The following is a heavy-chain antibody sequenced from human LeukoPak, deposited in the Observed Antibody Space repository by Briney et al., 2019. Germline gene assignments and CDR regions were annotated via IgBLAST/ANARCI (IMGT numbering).Heavy chain of an antibody. CDR1: GFTFSIYA. CDR3: AKVCGRLHFCY. V-gene: IGHV3-23*01. J-gene: IGHJ4*02. CDR2: ISPGADIT. D-gene: IGHD3/OR15-3a*01. Sequence: GGSLRFSCAASGFTFSIYAMSWVRKAPGKGLEWVSAISPGADITYYVDSVKGRFTISRDNSKNTVYLQMNSLRAEDTAIYYCAKVCGRLHFCYWGQGTLVTVSS.